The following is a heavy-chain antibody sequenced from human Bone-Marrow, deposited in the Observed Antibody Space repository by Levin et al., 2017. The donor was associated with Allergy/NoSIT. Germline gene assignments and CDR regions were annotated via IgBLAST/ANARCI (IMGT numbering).Heavy chain of an antibody. CDR1: GGTVSSYA. CDR2: IIPIFGTA. V-gene: IGHV1-69*13. Sequence: GASVKVSCKASGGTVSSYAISWVRQAPGQGLEWMGGIIPIFGTANYAQKSQGRVTITADESTSTAYMELSSLRSEDTAVYYCAGGECSGGSCYSRGCYGMDVWGQGTTVTVSS. CDR3: AGGECSGGSCYSRGCYGMDV. J-gene: IGHJ6*02. D-gene: IGHD2-15*01.